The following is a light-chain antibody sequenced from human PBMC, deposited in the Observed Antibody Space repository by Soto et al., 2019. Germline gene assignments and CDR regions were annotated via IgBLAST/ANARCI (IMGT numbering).Light chain of an antibody. Sequence: QPVLTQSPSASASLGASVKLTCTLRSGHRSYAIAWHQQQPEKGPRYLMKLNSDGSHSKGDGIPDRFSGSSSGAERYLTISSLQSEDEADYYCQTWGTGIQVFGGGTKVTVL. CDR1: SGHRSYA. CDR3: QTWGTGIQV. V-gene: IGLV4-69*01. J-gene: IGLJ3*02. CDR2: LNSDGSH.